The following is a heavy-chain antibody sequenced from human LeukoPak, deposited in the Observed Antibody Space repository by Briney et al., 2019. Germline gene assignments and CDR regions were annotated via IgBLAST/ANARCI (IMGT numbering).Heavy chain of an antibody. Sequence: GASVKVSCKVSGYTLTELSMHWVRQAPGKGLERLGSFDLEDGETIYAQKFQGRVTMTEDTSTDTAYMELRSLRSEDTAVYYCATDRVGGINAFDIWGQGTMVTVSS. CDR2: FDLEDGET. CDR1: GYTLTELS. V-gene: IGHV1-24*01. CDR3: ATDRVGGINAFDI. D-gene: IGHD3-10*01. J-gene: IGHJ3*02.